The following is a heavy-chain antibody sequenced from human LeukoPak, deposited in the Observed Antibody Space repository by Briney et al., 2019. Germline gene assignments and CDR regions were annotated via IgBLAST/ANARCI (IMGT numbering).Heavy chain of an antibody. V-gene: IGHV3-23*01. Sequence: GGSLRLSCAASGFTLSSFAMSWVRQAPGKGLEWVSAISGSGGNTYYADSVKGRFTISRDNSKNTLYVQMNSLRAEDTAVYYCAKDRPVLMVYATSPHYFDYWGQGTLVTVSS. D-gene: IGHD2-8*01. CDR3: AKDRPVLMVYATSPHYFDY. CDR2: ISGSGGNT. CDR1: GFTLSSFA. J-gene: IGHJ4*02.